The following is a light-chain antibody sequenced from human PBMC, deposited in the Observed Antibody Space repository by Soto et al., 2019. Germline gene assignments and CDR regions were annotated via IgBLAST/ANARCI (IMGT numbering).Light chain of an antibody. CDR3: SSYTSSSTLYV. CDR2: DVS. Sequence: QSVLTQPASVSGSPGQSITISCTGTSSDVGGYNYVSWYQQHPGKAPKLMIYDVSNRPSGVSNRFSGSKSGNTASLTISGLQAGDEADYYCSSYTSSSTLYVLGNGTNVTVL. V-gene: IGLV2-14*01. CDR1: SSDVGGYNY. J-gene: IGLJ1*01.